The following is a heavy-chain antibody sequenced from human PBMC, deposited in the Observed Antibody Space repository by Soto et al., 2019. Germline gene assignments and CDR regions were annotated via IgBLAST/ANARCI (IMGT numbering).Heavy chain of an antibody. D-gene: IGHD6-13*01. V-gene: IGHV2-5*01. CDR1: GCALSTIGVF. Sequence: SGPTLVHPTQTLTLPCAFSGCALSTIGVFVGVIRQPPGKALEWLALIYWNDDKRYSPSLKSRLTITKDTSKNQVVPTMTNMDPVDTATYYCAHFRIAAAGPNYYYYYGMDVWGQGTTVTVSS. CDR2: IYWNDDK. CDR3: AHFRIAAAGPNYYYYYGMDV. J-gene: IGHJ6*02.